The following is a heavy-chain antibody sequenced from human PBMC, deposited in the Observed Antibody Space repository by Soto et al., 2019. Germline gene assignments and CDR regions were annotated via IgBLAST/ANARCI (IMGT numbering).Heavy chain of an antibody. D-gene: IGHD6-6*01. J-gene: IGHJ4*02. V-gene: IGHV1-18*01. CDR3: ARDRHSSSRVVPNFDY. CDR2: ISAYNGNT. Sequence: GASVKVSCKASGYTFTSYGISWVRQAPGQGLEWKGWISAYNGNTKYAQKLQGRVTMTTDTSTSTAYMELRSLRSDDTAVYYCARDRHSSSRVVPNFDYWGQGTLVTVSS. CDR1: GYTFTSYG.